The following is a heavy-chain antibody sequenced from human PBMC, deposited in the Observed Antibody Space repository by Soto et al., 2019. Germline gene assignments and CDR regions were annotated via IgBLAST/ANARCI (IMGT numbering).Heavy chain of an antibody. CDR1: GGSISSYY. CDR2: IYYSGST. Sequence: SETLSLTCTVSGGSISSYYWSWIRQPPGKGLEWIGYIYYSGSTNYNPSLKSRVTISVDTSRNQSSLKLSSVTAADTAVYYCARVRSIAAPGYYYYGMDVWGQGTTVTVSS. CDR3: ARVRSIAAPGYYYYGMDV. D-gene: IGHD6-6*01. J-gene: IGHJ6*02. V-gene: IGHV4-59*01.